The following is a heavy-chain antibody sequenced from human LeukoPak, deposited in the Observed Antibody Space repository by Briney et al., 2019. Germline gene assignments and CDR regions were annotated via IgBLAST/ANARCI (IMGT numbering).Heavy chain of an antibody. V-gene: IGHV3-13*01. CDR2: IGTAGDT. J-gene: IGHJ4*02. Sequence: GGSLRLSCAASGFTFSSYDMHWVRQATGKGLEWVSAIGTAGDTYYPGSVKGRFTIPRENAKNSLYLQMNSLRAGDTAVYYCAREGIYGSGSSAFDYWGQGTLVTVSS. CDR1: GFTFSSYD. D-gene: IGHD3-10*01. CDR3: AREGIYGSGSSAFDY.